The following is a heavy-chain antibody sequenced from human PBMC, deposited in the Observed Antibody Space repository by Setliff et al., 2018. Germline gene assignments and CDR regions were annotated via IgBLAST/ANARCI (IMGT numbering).Heavy chain of an antibody. J-gene: IGHJ4*02. CDR2: ISPYNSNT. Sequence: ASVKVSCKASGYTFATYGISWVRQAPGQGLEWMGWISPYNSNTNYAQNFQGRVTMTTDTSTSTAYMELRSLRSDDTAMYYCARDLSTTVMTRSWYYFDYWGQGTVVTVSS. CDR3: ARDLSTTVMTRSWYYFDY. V-gene: IGHV1-18*01. D-gene: IGHD4-17*01. CDR1: GYTFATYG.